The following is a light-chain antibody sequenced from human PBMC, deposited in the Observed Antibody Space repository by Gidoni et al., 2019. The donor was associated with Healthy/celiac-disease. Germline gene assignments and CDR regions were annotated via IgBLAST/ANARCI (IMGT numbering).Light chain of an antibody. Sequence: EIVLTQSPATLPLSPGERATLTCSARQSVSSYLAWYQQKTGQAPRLLIYDASNRATGIPARFSGSGSGTDFTLTISSLEPEDFAVYYCQQRSNWHPITFGQGTRLEIK. V-gene: IGKV3-11*01. J-gene: IGKJ5*01. CDR1: QSVSSY. CDR3: QQRSNWHPIT. CDR2: DAS.